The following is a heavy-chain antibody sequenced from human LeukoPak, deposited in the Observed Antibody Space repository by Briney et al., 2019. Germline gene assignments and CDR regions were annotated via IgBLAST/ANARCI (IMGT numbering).Heavy chain of an antibody. CDR1: GYTFTSYA. D-gene: IGHD3-22*01. CDR3: ARSEYYYDSSASWWFDP. J-gene: IGHJ5*02. Sequence: SVKVSCKASGYTFTSYAISWVRQAPGQGLEWMGRIIPILGIANYAQKFQGRVTITADKSTSTAYMELSSLRSEDTAVYYCARSEYYYDSSASWWFDPWGQGTLVTVSS. CDR2: IIPILGIA. V-gene: IGHV1-69*04.